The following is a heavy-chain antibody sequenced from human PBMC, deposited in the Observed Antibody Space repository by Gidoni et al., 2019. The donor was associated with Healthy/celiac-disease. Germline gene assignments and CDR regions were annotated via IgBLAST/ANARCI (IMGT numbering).Heavy chain of an antibody. Sequence: QVQLVQSGAEVKKPGASVKVSCKASGYTFTSYGISWVRQAPGQGLEWMGWISAYNGNTNTAQKLQGRVTMTTDTSTSTAYMELRSLRSDDTAVYYCARIPGYCSSTSCYNYYYYGMDVWGQGTTVTVSS. CDR1: GYTFTSYG. CDR2: ISAYNGNT. D-gene: IGHD2-2*02. J-gene: IGHJ6*02. CDR3: ARIPGYCSSTSCYNYYYYGMDV. V-gene: IGHV1-18*01.